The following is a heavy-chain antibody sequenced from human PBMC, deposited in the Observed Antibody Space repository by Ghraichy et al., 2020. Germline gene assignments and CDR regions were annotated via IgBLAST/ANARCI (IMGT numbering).Heavy chain of an antibody. CDR3: ASSPDYDRWSYYYGMDV. Sequence: SETLSLTCTVSGGSISSSSYYWGWIRQPPGKGLEWIGSIYYSGSTYYNPSLKSRVTISVDTSKNQFSLKLSSVTAADTAVYYCASSPDYDRWSYYYGMDVWGQGTTVTVSS. CDR1: GGSISSSSYY. CDR2: IYYSGST. J-gene: IGHJ6*02. D-gene: IGHD3-22*01. V-gene: IGHV4-39*01.